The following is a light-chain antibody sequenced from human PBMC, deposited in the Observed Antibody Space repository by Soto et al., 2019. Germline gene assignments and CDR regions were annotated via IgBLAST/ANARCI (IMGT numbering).Light chain of an antibody. Sequence: DSVLTHSPGTLSLSPGERATLSCRASQSVSSSHLAWYQQKPGQAPRLLIYGASSRATGIPDRFSGSGSGTDFTLTISRLEPEDFAVYYCQQYASSRAFGQGTKVDIK. V-gene: IGKV3-20*01. J-gene: IGKJ1*01. CDR1: QSVSSSH. CDR2: GAS. CDR3: QQYASSRA.